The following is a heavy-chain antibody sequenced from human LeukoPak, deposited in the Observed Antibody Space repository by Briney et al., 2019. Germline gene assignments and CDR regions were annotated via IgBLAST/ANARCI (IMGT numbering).Heavy chain of an antibody. V-gene: IGHV3-21*01. CDR3: ARDRSGSGDAFDI. CDR1: GFTFSSYS. CDR2: ISSSSSYI. J-gene: IGHJ3*02. Sequence: PVGSLRLSCAASGFTFSSYSMNWVRQAPGKGLEWVSSISSSSSYIYYADSVKGRFTISRDNAKNSLYLQMNSLRAEDTAVYYCARDRSGSGDAFDIWGQGTMVTVSS. D-gene: IGHD3-10*01.